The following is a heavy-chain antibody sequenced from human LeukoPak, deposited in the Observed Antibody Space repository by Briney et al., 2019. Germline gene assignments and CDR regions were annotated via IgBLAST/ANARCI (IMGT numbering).Heavy chain of an antibody. CDR3: ARMTLYGSGTVD. CDR1: GVTVSSNY. Sequence: GSLRLSCAASGVTVSSNYMSWVRQAPGKGLEWVSAIYTGGSTYYAGSVKGRFTISRDNSKNTVYLQMGSLRIEDTAVYHCARMTLYGSGTVDWGQGILVTVSS. CDR2: IYTGGST. V-gene: IGHV3-66*01. D-gene: IGHD3-10*01. J-gene: IGHJ4*02.